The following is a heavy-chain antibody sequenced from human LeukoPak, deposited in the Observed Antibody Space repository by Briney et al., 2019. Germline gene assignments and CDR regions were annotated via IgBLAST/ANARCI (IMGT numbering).Heavy chain of an antibody. D-gene: IGHD3-3*01. CDR1: GFTFNSYA. V-gene: IGHV3-23*01. CDR2: ISGSGDIT. CDR3: AKDKDLTKLGYFDY. J-gene: IGHJ4*02. Sequence: GGSLRLSCAASGFTFNSYAMSWVRQAPGKGLEWVSSISGSGDITYFGDSVKGRFTISRDKSKNTLYLRMNSLRAEDTAVYYCAKDKDLTKLGYFDYWGQGTLVTVSS.